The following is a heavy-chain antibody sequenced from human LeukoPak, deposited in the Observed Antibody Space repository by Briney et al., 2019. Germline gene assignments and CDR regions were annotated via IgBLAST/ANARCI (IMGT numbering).Heavy chain of an antibody. J-gene: IGHJ4*02. CDR3: ARLESSSWENYFDY. V-gene: IGHV4-38-2*02. Sequence: SETLSLTCTVSGYSISSGYYWGWIRQPPGKGLEWIGSIYYSGSTYYNPSLKSRVTISVDTSKNQFSLKLSSVTAADTAVYYCARLESSSWENYFDYWGQGTLVTVSS. D-gene: IGHD6-13*01. CDR2: IYYSGST. CDR1: GYSISSGYY.